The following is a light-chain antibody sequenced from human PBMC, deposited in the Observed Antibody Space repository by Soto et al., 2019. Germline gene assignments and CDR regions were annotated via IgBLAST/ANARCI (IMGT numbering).Light chain of an antibody. Sequence: DIQITISPFTLSPSDVTRVTYAFRASQSISSWLAWYQQKPGKAPKLLIYDASSLESGVPSRFSGSGSGTEFTLTISSLQPDDFATYYCQQYNSYSVTFGQGAKVDI. V-gene: IGKV1-5*01. CDR1: QSISSW. CDR3: QQYNSYSVT. J-gene: IGKJ1*01. CDR2: DAS.